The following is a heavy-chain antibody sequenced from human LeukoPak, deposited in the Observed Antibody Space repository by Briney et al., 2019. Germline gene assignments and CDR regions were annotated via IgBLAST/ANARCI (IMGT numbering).Heavy chain of an antibody. J-gene: IGHJ3*02. D-gene: IGHD6-13*01. V-gene: IGHV1-58*02. CDR2: VVVGSGNT. CDR3: ATHSSTWYDHDAFDT. CDR1: GFTFTNSA. Sequence: GASVKVSCKASGFTFTNSAMQWVRQARGQRLEWFGWVVVGSGNTKYAQKFQERVTITRDMSTSTAYMELSSLRSEDTAVYHCATHSSTWYDHDAFDTWGQGTMVTASS.